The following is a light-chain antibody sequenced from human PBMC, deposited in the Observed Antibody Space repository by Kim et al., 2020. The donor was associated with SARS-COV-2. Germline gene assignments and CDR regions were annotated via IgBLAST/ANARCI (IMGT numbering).Light chain of an antibody. J-gene: IGKJ4*01. CDR1: QTISNY. Sequence: DIQMTQSPSSLSASVGDRVTITCRVSQTISNYLNWYQQKPGNAPRLLIYAASILQSGVPSRFSGSGSGTDFALTISSLQPDDFATYYCQQSYNPLTFGGGTKVDIK. V-gene: IGKV1-39*01. CDR2: AAS. CDR3: QQSYNPLT.